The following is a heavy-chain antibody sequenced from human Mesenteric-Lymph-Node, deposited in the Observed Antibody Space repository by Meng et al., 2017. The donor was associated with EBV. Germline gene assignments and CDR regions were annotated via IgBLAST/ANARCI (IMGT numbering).Heavy chain of an antibody. J-gene: IGHJ4*02. CDR2: IYDSGIT. CDR1: GVSVSGDSFY. D-gene: IGHD1-26*01. Sequence: QVQLQESGPGLVKPSETLPLPCTVSGVSVSGDSFYWSWIRQPPGKGLEWIGFIYDSGITHYSPSLKSRVTISVDTSKNQFSLELRSMTPADTAVYYCARDRGWELLDYWGQGTLVTVSS. CDR3: ARDRGWELLDY. V-gene: IGHV4-61*01.